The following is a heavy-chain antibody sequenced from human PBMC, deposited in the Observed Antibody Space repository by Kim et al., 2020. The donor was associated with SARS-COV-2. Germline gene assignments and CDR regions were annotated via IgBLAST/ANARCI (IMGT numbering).Heavy chain of an antibody. CDR1: GGTFSNYA. CDR3: ASGTYYYDSSGYFRAEYFQH. Sequence: SVKVSCKASGGTFSNYAISWVRQAPGQGLEWMGGIIPMFGTANYAQKFQGRVTITADKSTSTAYMEMSSLRSEDTAVFYCASGTYYYDSSGYFRAEYFQHWGQGTLVTVSS. CDR2: IIPMFGTA. J-gene: IGHJ1*01. V-gene: IGHV1-69*06. D-gene: IGHD3-22*01.